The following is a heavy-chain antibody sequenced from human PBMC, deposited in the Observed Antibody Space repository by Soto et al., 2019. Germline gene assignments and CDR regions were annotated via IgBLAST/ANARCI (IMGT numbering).Heavy chain of an antibody. J-gene: IGHJ4*02. CDR3: GKVSTYYYDSTFDY. V-gene: IGHV3-30*18. CDR2: ISYDGNYK. Sequence: QVQLVESGGGVVQPGRSLRLSCAASGFTFSSYGMHWVRQAPGKGLEWVAIISYDGNYKYYADSVKGRFTISRDNSKNTLYLQMNSLRAADTAVYYCGKVSTYYYDSTFDYWGQGTLVNVSS. D-gene: IGHD3-22*01. CDR1: GFTFSSYG.